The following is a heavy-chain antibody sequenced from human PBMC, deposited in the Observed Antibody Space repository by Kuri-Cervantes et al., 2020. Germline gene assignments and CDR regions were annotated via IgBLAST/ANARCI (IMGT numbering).Heavy chain of an antibody. CDR3: ARDCSSTSCYAVY. CDR2: ISYDGSNK. CDR1: GFTFSSYA. Sequence: GESLKISCAASGFTFSSYAMHWVRQAPGKGLEWVAVISYDGSNKYYADSVKGRFTISRDNSKNTLYLQMNSLRAEDTAVYYCARDCSSTSCYAVYWGQGTRV. D-gene: IGHD2-2*01. V-gene: IGHV3-30-3*01. J-gene: IGHJ4*02.